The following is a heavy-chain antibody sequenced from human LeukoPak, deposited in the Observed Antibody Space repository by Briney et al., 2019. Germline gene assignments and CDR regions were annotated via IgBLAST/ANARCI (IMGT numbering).Heavy chain of an antibody. CDR1: GGSFSGYY. D-gene: IGHD2-15*01. J-gene: IGHJ4*02. CDR2: INHSGST. V-gene: IGHV4-34*01. Sequence: PSETLSLTCAVYGGSFSGYYWSWIRQPPGKGLEWIGEINHSGSTNYNPSLQSRVTISVDASKNQFSLQLSSVTAAATAVYYCARGLSYCSGGSCDSGNSPVDYWGQGTLVTVSS. CDR3: ARGLSYCSGGSCDSGNSPVDY.